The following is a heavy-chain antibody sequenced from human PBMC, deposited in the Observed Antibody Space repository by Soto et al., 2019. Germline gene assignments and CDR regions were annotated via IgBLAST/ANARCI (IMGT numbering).Heavy chain of an antibody. D-gene: IGHD2-2*01. J-gene: IGHJ4*02. CDR3: ARSRIYCSSTSCPGIDFDY. CDR1: GGSISSSSYY. CDR2: IYYSGST. V-gene: IGHV4-39*01. Sequence: QLQLQESGPGLVKPSETLSLTCTVSGGSISSSSYYWGWIRQPPGKGLEWIGSIYYSGSTYYNPSLKSRVTISVDTSKNQFSLKLSSVTAADTAVYYCARSRIYCSSTSCPGIDFDYWGQGTLVTVSS.